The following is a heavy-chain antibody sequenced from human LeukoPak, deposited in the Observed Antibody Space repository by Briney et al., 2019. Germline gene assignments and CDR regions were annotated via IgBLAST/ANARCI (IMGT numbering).Heavy chain of an antibody. J-gene: IGHJ3*02. D-gene: IGHD2-2*01. CDR2: ISSSSSYT. V-gene: IGHV3-11*06. CDR3: AREEVVPAAGVDAFDI. CDR1: GFTFSDYY. Sequence: GGSLRLSCAASGFTFSDYYMSWIRQAPGKGLEWVSYISSSSSYTNYADSVKGRFTISRDNAKNSLYLQMNSLRAEDTAVYYCAREEVVPAAGVDAFDIWGQGTMVTVSS.